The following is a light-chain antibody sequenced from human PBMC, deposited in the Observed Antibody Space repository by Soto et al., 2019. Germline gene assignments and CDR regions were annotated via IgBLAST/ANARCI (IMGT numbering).Light chain of an antibody. CDR3: SSYADSTVYV. J-gene: IGLJ1*01. CDR2: EVS. CDR1: SSDVGGYNY. V-gene: IGLV2-8*01. Sequence: QSVLTQPPSASGSPGQSVTISCTGTSSDVGGYNYVSWYQQHPGKAPKLMIYEVSKRPSGVPDRFSGSKSGNTASLTVSGLQAEDEADYYCSSYADSTVYVFGTGTKLTVL.